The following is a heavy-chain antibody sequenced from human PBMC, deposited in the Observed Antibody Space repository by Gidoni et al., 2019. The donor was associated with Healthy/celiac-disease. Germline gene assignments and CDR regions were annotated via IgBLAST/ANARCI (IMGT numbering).Heavy chain of an antibody. D-gene: IGHD2-2*02. CDR1: GGSFSGYY. Sequence: QVQLQQWGAGLLKPSETLSLTCAVYGGSFSGYYWSWIRQPPGKGLEWIGEINHSGSTNYNPSLKSRVTISVDTSKNQFSLKLSSVTAADTAVYYCARGVTARSSKRQLLYALNDYWGQGTLVTVSS. J-gene: IGHJ4*02. V-gene: IGHV4-34*01. CDR2: INHSGST. CDR3: ARGVTARSSKRQLLYALNDY.